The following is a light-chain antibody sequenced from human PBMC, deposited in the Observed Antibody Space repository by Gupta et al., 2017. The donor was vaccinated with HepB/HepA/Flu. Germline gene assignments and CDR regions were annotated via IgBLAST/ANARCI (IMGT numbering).Light chain of an antibody. J-gene: IGKJ1*01. CDR1: QSISSW. Sequence: DIQMTHSPSTLSSSVGDRVTITCRASQSISSWLAWYQQKPGKAPKLLIYKASSLESGVPSRLSGSGSGTEFTLTISSLQPDDFATYYCQQYNSYSQTFGQGTKVEIK. V-gene: IGKV1-5*03. CDR2: KAS. CDR3: QQYNSYSQT.